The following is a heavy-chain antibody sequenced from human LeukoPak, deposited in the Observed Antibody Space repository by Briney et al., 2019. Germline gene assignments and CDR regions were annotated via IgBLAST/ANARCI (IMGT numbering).Heavy chain of an antibody. CDR2: IKQDGSEK. D-gene: IGHD3-10*01. CDR1: GFTFSSYW. Sequence: GGSLRLSCAASGFTFSSYWMSWVRQAPGKGLEWVANIKQDGSEKYYVDSVKGRFTISRDNAKNSLYLQMNSLRAEDTAVYYCARVRKVRGVTRASFDYWGQGTLVTVSS. CDR3: ARVRKVRGVTRASFDY. J-gene: IGHJ4*02. V-gene: IGHV3-7*03.